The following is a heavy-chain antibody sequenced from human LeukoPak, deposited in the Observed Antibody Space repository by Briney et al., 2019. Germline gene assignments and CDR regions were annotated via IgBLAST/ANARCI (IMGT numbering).Heavy chain of an antibody. J-gene: IGHJ4*02. V-gene: IGHV3-23*01. CDR3: AKGSF. CDR1: GFTFSNAW. D-gene: IGHD3-10*01. CDR2: ISESGGST. Sequence: GGSLRLSCAASGFTFSNAWMSWVRQAPGKGLEWVSGISESGGSTYYADSVKGRFTSSRDNSKNTLYLQMNNLRAEDTAAYYCAKGSFWGQGTLVTVSS.